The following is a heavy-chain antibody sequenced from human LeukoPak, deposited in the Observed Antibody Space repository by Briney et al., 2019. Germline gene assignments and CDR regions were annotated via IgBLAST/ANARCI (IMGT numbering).Heavy chain of an antibody. D-gene: IGHD4-17*01. J-gene: IGHJ6*02. CDR2: IRSKANSYAT. Sequence: GGSLRLSCAASGFTFSSTVMTWVRQASGKGLEWVGRIRSKANSYATAYAASVKGRFTISRDDSKNTAYLQMNSLKTEDTAVYYCTRPRYGAGMDVWGQGTTVTVSS. CDR1: GFTFSSTV. V-gene: IGHV3-73*01. CDR3: TRPRYGAGMDV.